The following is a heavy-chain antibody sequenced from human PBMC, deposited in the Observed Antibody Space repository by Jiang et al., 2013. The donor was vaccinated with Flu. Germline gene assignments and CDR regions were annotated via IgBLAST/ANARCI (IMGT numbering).Heavy chain of an antibody. Sequence: QLLESGGGVVQPGRSLRLSCAASGFTFSSYGMHWVRQAPGKGLEWVAVIWYDGSNKYYADSVKGRFTISRDNSKNTLYLQMNSLRAEDTAVYYCARAMSGGVIVIPVYFDYWGQGTLVTVSS. V-gene: IGHV3-33*08. CDR2: IWYDGSNK. J-gene: IGHJ4*02. CDR1: GFTFSSYG. D-gene: IGHD3-16*02. CDR3: ARAMSGGVIVIPVYFDY.